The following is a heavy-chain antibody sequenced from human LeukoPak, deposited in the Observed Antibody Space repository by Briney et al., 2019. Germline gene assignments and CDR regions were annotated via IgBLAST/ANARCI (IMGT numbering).Heavy chain of an antibody. CDR1: GYTFTDYY. CDR3: ARDKVTTRQLERHEPGY. D-gene: IGHD1-1*01. J-gene: IGHJ4*02. V-gene: IGHV1-2*02. Sequence: GASVKVSCKASGYTFTDYYMHWVRQAPGQGLEWMGWINPNSGGTNYAQKFQGRVTMTRDTSISTAYMELSRLRSDDTAVYYCARDKVTTRQLERHEPGYWGQGTLVTVSS. CDR2: INPNSGGT.